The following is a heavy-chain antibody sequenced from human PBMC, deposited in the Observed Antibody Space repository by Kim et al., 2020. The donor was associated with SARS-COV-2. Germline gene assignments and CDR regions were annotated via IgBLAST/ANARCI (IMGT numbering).Heavy chain of an antibody. CDR2: IYYSGST. CDR1: GGSISSSSYY. CDR3: ARASNYYDSSGYHHYFDY. J-gene: IGHJ4*02. D-gene: IGHD3-22*01. Sequence: SETLSLTCTVSGGSISSSSYYWGWIRQPPGKGLEWIGSIYYSGSTYYNPSLKSRVTISVDTSKNQFSLKLSSVTAADTAVYYCARASNYYDSSGYHHYFDYWGQGTLVTVSS. V-gene: IGHV4-39*07.